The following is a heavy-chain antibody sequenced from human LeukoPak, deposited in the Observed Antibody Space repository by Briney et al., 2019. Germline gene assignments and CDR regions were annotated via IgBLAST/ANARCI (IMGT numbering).Heavy chain of an antibody. J-gene: IGHJ4*02. Sequence: GGTLRLSCAASGFTFSSYWMSWVRRAPGKGREGGANIKQEGREKYYGDSVKGRFTISRDSPKTSRSLKMNSLRAEDTAVYYCARDPDYGDSLDYWGQGTLVTVSS. CDR1: GFTFSSYW. V-gene: IGHV3-7*01. CDR2: IKQEGREK. CDR3: ARDPDYGDSLDY. D-gene: IGHD4-17*01.